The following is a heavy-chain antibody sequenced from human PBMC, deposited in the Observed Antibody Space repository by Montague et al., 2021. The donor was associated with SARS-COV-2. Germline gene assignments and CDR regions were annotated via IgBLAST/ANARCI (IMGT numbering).Heavy chain of an antibody. CDR3: ARGVGMDV. V-gene: IGHV4-59*01. CDR1: GGSISSYY. CDR2: IYYSGST. J-gene: IGHJ6*02. Sequence: SETLSLTCTVSGGSISSYYWSWIRQPPGKGLEWIGYIYYSGSTNYNPSLESRVTISVDTSKNQFSLKLSSVTAADTAVYYCARGVGMDVWGQGTTVTVSS.